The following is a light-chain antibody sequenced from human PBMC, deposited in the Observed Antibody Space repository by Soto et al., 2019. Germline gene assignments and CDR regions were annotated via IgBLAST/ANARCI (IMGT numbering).Light chain of an antibody. Sequence: IVLTQSQGTLSLSPGERATLSCRASQSVSSSYLAWYQQKPGQAPRLLIYGASSRATGIPDRFSGSGSGTEFTLTISSLQSEDFAVYYCQQYNNWPRTFAQGTKVDIK. CDR3: QQYNNWPRT. CDR1: QSVSSSY. V-gene: IGKV3-20*01. J-gene: IGKJ1*01. CDR2: GAS.